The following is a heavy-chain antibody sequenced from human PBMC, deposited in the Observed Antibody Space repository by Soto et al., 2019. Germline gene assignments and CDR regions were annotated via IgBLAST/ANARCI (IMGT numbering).Heavy chain of an antibody. J-gene: IGHJ6*03. Sequence: QVQLQESGPGLVKPSQTLSLTCTVSGCSISSGGYYWSWIRQHPGKVLEWIGYIYYSGSTYYNPSLKSRVTISVDTSKNQFSLKLSSVTAADTAVYYCARENIVAADMDVWGKGTTVTVSS. V-gene: IGHV4-31*03. CDR1: GCSISSGGYY. CDR3: ARENIVAADMDV. CDR2: IYYSGST. D-gene: IGHD5-12*01.